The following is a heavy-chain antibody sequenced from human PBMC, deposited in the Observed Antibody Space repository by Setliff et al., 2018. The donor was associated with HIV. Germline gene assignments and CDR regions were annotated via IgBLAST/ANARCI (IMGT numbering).Heavy chain of an antibody. J-gene: IGHJ6*03. CDR1: GYTFTSYG. V-gene: IGHV1-18*01. CDR2: ISAYNGNT. CDR3: ARVKYYGGSDYGDYYYYMDV. Sequence: GASVKVSCKASGYTFTSYGISWVRQAPGQGLEWMGWISAYNGNTNYAQKLQGRVTMTTDTSTSTAYMELRSLRSDDTAVYYCARVKYYGGSDYGDYYYYMDVWGKGTTVTVSS. D-gene: IGHD3-22*01.